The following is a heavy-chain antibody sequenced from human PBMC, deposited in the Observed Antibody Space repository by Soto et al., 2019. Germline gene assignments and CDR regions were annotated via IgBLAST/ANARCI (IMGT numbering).Heavy chain of an antibody. J-gene: IGHJ6*02. CDR2: IYHSGST. V-gene: IGHV4-34*01. D-gene: IGHD5-18*01. CDR3: ARALQLWRPYYYYGMDV. Sequence: SETLSLTCAVYGGSFSGYYWSWVRQPPGKGLEWIGEIYHSGSTNYNPSLKSRVTISVDKSKNQFSLKLSSVTAADTAVYYCARALQLWRPYYYYGMDVWGQGTTVTVSS. CDR1: GGSFSGYY.